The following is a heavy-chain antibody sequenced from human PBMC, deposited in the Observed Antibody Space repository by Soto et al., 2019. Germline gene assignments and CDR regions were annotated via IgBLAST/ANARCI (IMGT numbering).Heavy chain of an antibody. D-gene: IGHD2-21*02. CDR3: ARDPHCGGDCYHFEYNWFDP. J-gene: IGHJ5*02. CDR2: IIPIFGTA. Sequence: QVQLVQSGAEVKKPGSSVKVSCKASGGTFSSYAISWVRQAPGQGLEWMGGIIPIFGTANYAQKFQGRVTITADESTSTADMELSSLRSEDTAVYYCARDPHCGGDCYHFEYNWFDPWGQGTLVTVSS. CDR1: GGTFSSYA. V-gene: IGHV1-69*12.